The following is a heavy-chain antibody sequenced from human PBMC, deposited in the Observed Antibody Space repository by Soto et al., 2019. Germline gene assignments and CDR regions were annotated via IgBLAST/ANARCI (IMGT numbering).Heavy chain of an antibody. CDR2: IYYSGST. J-gene: IGHJ4*02. D-gene: IGHD5-12*01. CDR3: ARGSYSGDDGTVDY. CDR1: AGSISSGGYY. Sequence: QVQLQESGPGLVKPSQILSLACTVSAGSISSGGYYWSWIRQHPGKGLEWIGYIYYSGSTYYNPSLKSRVTISVDTSKNQFSLMLSSVTAADTAVYYCARGSYSGDDGTVDYWGQGTLVTVSS. V-gene: IGHV4-31*03.